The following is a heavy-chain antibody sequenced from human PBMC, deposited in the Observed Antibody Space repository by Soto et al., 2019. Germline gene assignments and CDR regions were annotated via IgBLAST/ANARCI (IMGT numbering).Heavy chain of an antibody. J-gene: IGHJ6*02. CDR1: GYTFTSNG. CDR3: AREFGVSDYGVDYYGMDV. CDR2: ISAYNGNT. D-gene: IGHD4-17*01. V-gene: IGHV1-18*01. Sequence: GASVKVSCKASGYTFTSNGISWVRQAPGQGLERMGWISAYNGNTNYAQKLQGRVTMTTDTSTSTAYMELRSLRSDDTAVYYCAREFGVSDYGVDYYGMDVWGQGTTVTV.